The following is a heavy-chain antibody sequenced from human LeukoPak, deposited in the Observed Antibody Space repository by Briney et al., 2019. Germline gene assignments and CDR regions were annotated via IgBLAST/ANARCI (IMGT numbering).Heavy chain of an antibody. CDR1: GGTFSSYA. J-gene: IGHJ6*02. CDR3: ARSWRRRYSLNLPPPRYYYYGMDV. D-gene: IGHD5-18*01. V-gene: IGHV1-69*04. CDR2: IIPIFDIA. Sequence: SVKVSCKASGGTFSSYAISWVRQAPGQGLEWMGRIIPIFDIANYAQKFQGRVTITADKSTSTAYMELSSLRSEDTAVYYCARSWRRRYSLNLPPPRYYYYGMDVWGQGTTVTVSS.